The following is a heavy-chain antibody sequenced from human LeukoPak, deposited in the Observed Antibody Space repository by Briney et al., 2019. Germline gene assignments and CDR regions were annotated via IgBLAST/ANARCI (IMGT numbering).Heavy chain of an antibody. Sequence: SETLSLTCTVSGGSISSSSFYWGWIRQPPGKGLEWIGYIYYGGSTYYNPSLKSRVTISVDTSKNQFSLNLSSVTAADTAVYYCARLDSSGPNDYWGQGTLVIVSS. CDR2: IYYGGST. V-gene: IGHV4-39*01. CDR1: GGSISSSSFY. D-gene: IGHD6-19*01. CDR3: ARLDSSGPNDY. J-gene: IGHJ4*02.